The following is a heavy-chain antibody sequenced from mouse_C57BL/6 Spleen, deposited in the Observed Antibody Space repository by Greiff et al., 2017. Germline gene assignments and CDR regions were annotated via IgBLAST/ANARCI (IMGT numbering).Heavy chain of an antibody. V-gene: IGHV1-15*01. CDR1: GYTFTDYE. Sequence: QVHVKQSGAELVRPGASVTLSCKASGYTFTDYEMHWVKQTPVHGLEWIGAIDPETGGTAYNQKFKGKAILTADKSSSTAYMELRSLTSEDSAVYYCTSAYYSNPWFAYWGQGTLVTVSA. D-gene: IGHD2-5*01. CDR3: TSAYYSNPWFAY. J-gene: IGHJ3*01. CDR2: IDPETGGT.